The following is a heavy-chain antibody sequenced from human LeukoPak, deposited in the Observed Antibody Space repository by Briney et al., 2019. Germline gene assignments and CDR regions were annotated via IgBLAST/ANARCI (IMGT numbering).Heavy chain of an antibody. CDR2: ISYDGSNK. CDR1: GFTFSSYG. V-gene: IGHV3-30*18. Sequence: GRSLRLSCAASGFTFSSYGMHWVRQAPGKGLEWVAVISYDGSNKYYADSVKGRFTISRDNSKNTLYLQMNSLRAEDTAVYYCAKMARYCSSTSCLSGSLGGMDVWGQGTTVTVSS. D-gene: IGHD2-2*01. J-gene: IGHJ6*02. CDR3: AKMARYCSSTSCLSGSLGGMDV.